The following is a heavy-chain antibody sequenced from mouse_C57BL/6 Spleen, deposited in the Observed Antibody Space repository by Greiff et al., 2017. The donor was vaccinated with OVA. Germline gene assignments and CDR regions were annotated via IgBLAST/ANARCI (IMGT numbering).Heavy chain of an antibody. Sequence: VMLVESGEGLVKPGGSLKLSCAASGFTFSSYAMSWVRQTPEKRLEWVAYISSGGDYIYYADTVKGRFTISRDNARNTLYLQMSSLKSEDTAMYYCTRDDGYYSFAYWGQGTLVTVAA. CDR3: TRDDGYYSFAY. D-gene: IGHD2-3*01. V-gene: IGHV5-9-1*02. CDR2: ISSGGDYI. CDR1: GFTFSSYA. J-gene: IGHJ3*01.